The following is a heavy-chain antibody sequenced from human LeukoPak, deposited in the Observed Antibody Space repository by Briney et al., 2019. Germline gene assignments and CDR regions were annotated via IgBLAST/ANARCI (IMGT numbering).Heavy chain of an antibody. CDR1: GDTISSNNYY. J-gene: IGHJ4*02. D-gene: IGHD1-26*01. V-gene: IGHV4-39*01. Sequence: SETLSLTCTVSGDTISSNNYYWGWIRQPPGKGLEWIGSIHYSGNTYYNPSLKSRVTISVDTSKNQFSLKLTPVTAADTAVFYCARQGSGSYYRRPFDFWGQGTLVTVSS. CDR2: IHYSGNT. CDR3: ARQGSGSYYRRPFDF.